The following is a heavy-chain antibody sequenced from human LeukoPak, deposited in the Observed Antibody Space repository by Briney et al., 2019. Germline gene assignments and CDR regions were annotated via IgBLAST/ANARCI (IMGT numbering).Heavy chain of an antibody. J-gene: IGHJ3*02. Sequence: PSETLSLTCAVYGGSFSGYYWSWIRQPPGKGLEWIGEINHSGSTNYNPSLKSRVTISVDTSKNQFSLKLSSVTAADTAVYYCARGRSRALRTFDIWGQGTMVAVSS. CDR3: ARGRSRALRTFDI. CDR1: GGSFSGYY. V-gene: IGHV4-34*01. CDR2: INHSGST. D-gene: IGHD3-3*02.